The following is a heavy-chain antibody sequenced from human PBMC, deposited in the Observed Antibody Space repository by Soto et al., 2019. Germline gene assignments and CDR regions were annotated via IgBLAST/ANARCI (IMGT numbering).Heavy chain of an antibody. J-gene: IGHJ4*02. CDR2: IYYSGST. CDR3: ARAGIARNHH. CDR1: GGSISSGGYY. V-gene: IGHV4-31*03. D-gene: IGHD6-13*01. Sequence: SETLSLTCTVSGGSISSGGYYWSWIRQHPGKGLEWIGYIYYSGSTYYNPSLKSRVTISVDTSKNQFSLKLSSVTAADTAVYYCARAGIARNHHWRQRTLVTVSS.